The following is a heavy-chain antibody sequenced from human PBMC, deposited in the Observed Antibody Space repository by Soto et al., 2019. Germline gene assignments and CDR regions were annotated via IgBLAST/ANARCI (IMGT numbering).Heavy chain of an antibody. D-gene: IGHD3-22*01. CDR1: GYTFTGYG. CDR3: ARASYYYDSSGYNY. Sequence: ASVKVSCKASGYTFTGYGISWVRQAPGQGLEWMGWISAYNGNTNYAQKLQGRVTMTTDTSTSTAYMELRSLRSDDTAVYYCARASYYYDSSGYNYWGQGTLVTVSS. V-gene: IGHV1-18*01. J-gene: IGHJ4*02. CDR2: ISAYNGNT.